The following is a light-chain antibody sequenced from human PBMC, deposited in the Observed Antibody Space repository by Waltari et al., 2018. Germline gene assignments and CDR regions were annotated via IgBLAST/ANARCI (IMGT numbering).Light chain of an antibody. Sequence: DIVMTQSPDSLAVSLGERATINCKSSQSVLYSSNNKNYLAWYQQNPGQPPKLLIYWASTRKSGVPDRFSGSGSETDFTLTISSLQAEDVAVYYCQQYYGTPPSTFGQGTKLEIK. CDR3: QQYYGTPPST. CDR2: WAS. J-gene: IGKJ2*02. V-gene: IGKV4-1*01. CDR1: QSVLYSSNNKNY.